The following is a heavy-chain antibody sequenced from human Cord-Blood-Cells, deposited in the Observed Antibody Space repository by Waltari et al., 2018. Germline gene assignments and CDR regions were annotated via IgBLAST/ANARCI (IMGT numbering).Heavy chain of an antibody. CDR3: ARRSSSSWFDY. J-gene: IGHJ4*02. CDR1: GGSISSSRYY. V-gene: IGHV4-39*01. CDR2: LYYSGST. D-gene: IGHD6-13*01. Sequence: QLQLQESGPGLVKPSETLSLTCTVSGGSISSSRYYWGWIRQPPGKGLEWIGSLYYSGSTYYTPSLKSRVTISVDTSKNQFSLKLSSVTAADTAVYYCARRSSSSWFDYWGQGTLVTVSS.